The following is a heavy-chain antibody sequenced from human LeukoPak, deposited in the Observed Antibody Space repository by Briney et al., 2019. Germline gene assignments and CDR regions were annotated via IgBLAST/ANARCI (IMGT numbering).Heavy chain of an antibody. CDR1: GGTFSSYA. Sequence: SVKVSCKASGGTFSSYAISWVRQAPGQGLEWMGGIIPIFGTANYAQKFQGRVTITTDESTSTAYMELSSLRSEDTAVYYCARGYITMVRGVIITHAFDIWGQGTMVTVSS. CDR2: IIPIFGTA. CDR3: ARGYITMVRGVIITHAFDI. J-gene: IGHJ3*02. V-gene: IGHV1-69*05. D-gene: IGHD3-10*01.